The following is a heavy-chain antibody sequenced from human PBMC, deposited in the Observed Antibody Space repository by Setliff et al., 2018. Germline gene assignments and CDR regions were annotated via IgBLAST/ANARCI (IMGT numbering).Heavy chain of an antibody. Sequence: GSLRLSCAASGFTFSGYSMNWVRQAPGKGLEWVSYISGSSHIISYADSVKGRFTISRDNSKNTLYLQMNSLRAEDTAVYYCAKASSSWYRGIYYYYYYMDVWGKGTTVTVSS. CDR1: GFTFSGYS. CDR2: ISGSSHII. CDR3: AKASSSWYRGIYYYYYYMDV. J-gene: IGHJ6*03. D-gene: IGHD6-13*01. V-gene: IGHV3-48*01.